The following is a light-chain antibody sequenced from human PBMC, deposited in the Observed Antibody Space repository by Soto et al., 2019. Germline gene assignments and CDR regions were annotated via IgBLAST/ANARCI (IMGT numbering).Light chain of an antibody. V-gene: IGKV1-27*01. CDR3: QKYDTVPWA. CDR1: QGIKKY. CDR2: AAS. Sequence: DIQMTQSPSSLSASLGDRVTITCRASQGIKKYVAWYQQKPGKVPKLLIYAASSLQSGVPSRFSGSGSGTDFTLTISRLQPEDGATYYWQKYDTVPWAFGQGTKVDIK. J-gene: IGKJ1*01.